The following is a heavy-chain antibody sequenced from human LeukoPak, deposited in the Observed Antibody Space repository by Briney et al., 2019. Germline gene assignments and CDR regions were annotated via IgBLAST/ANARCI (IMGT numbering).Heavy chain of an antibody. V-gene: IGHV4-34*01. CDR3: ARGALGGSYPD. CDR2: INHSGST. CDR1: GGSFRGYY. D-gene: IGHD1-26*01. J-gene: IGHJ4*02. Sequence: PSETLSLTCAVYGGSFRGYYWSWIRQPPGKGLEWIGEINHSGSTNYNPSLKSRVTISVDTSKNQFSLKLSSVTAADTAVYYCARGALGGSYPDWGQGTLVTVSS.